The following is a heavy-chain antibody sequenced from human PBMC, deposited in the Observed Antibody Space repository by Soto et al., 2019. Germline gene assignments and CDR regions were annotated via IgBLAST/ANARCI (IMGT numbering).Heavy chain of an antibody. V-gene: IGHV3-30*03. J-gene: IGHJ4*02. D-gene: IGHD1-1*01. Sequence: GGSLRLSCAASGFTFSTYGMHWVRQAPGKGLEWGALISYDGTDKFHGDSVKGRFAISRDNPKSTLFLQINSLRPDDTAVYFCAAHSGKYWNHFDYWGMGTMVTVYS. CDR1: GFTFSTYG. CDR2: ISYDGTDK. CDR3: AAHSGKYWNHFDY.